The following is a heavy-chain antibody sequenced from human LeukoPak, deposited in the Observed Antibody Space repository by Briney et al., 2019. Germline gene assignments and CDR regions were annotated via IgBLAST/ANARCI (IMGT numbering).Heavy chain of an antibody. D-gene: IGHD3-10*01. CDR3: ARDPAGSGSAN. CDR1: GFTFSSYA. Sequence: GGSLRLSCAASGFTFSSYAMSWVRQAPGKGLEWVSVIYSGGSTYYADSVKGRFTISRDNSKNTLYLQMNSLRAEDTAVYYCARDPAGSGSANRGQGTLVTVSS. V-gene: IGHV3-66*01. J-gene: IGHJ4*02. CDR2: IYSGGST.